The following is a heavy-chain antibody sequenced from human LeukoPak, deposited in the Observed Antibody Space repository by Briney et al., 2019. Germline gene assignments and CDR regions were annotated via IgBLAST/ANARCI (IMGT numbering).Heavy chain of an antibody. CDR1: GFTFNTYG. J-gene: IGHJ4*02. D-gene: IGHD3-9*01. Sequence: GGSLRLSCAASGFTFNTYGMHWVRQAPGKGLEWVALISYDGSDEYYVDSVKGRFTISRDNSKNTVHLQMNSLRVEDTAVYYCAKDGYDILTGYFDYWGQGTLVTVSS. CDR2: ISYDGSDE. CDR3: AKDGYDILTGYFDY. V-gene: IGHV3-30*18.